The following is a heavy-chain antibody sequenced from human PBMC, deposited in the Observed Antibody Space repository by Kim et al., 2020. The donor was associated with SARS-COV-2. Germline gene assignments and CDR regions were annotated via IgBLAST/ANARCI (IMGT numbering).Heavy chain of an antibody. V-gene: IGHV3-48*03. CDR2: ISSSGSTI. J-gene: IGHJ6*02. Sequence: GGSLRLSCAASGFTFSSYEMNWVRQAPGKGLEWVSYISSSGSTIYYADSVKGRFTISRDNAKNSLYLQMNSLRAEDTAVYYCARDEAMVRGVIINYYYYGMDVWGQGTTVTVSS. D-gene: IGHD3-10*01. CDR3: ARDEAMVRGVIINYYYYGMDV. CDR1: GFTFSSYE.